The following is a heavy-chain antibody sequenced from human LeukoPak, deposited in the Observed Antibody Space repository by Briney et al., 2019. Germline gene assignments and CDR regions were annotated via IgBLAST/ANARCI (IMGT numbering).Heavy chain of an antibody. Sequence: SETLSLTCTVSGGSISSYYWSWIRQPPGKGLEWIGYIYYSGSTNYNPSLKSRVTISVDTSKNQFSLKLSSVTAADTAVYYCARSRLGYCSGGSCSFDYWGQGTLVTVSS. CDR3: ARSRLGYCSGGSCSFDY. V-gene: IGHV4-59*08. CDR1: GGSISSYY. CDR2: IYYSGST. D-gene: IGHD2-15*01. J-gene: IGHJ4*02.